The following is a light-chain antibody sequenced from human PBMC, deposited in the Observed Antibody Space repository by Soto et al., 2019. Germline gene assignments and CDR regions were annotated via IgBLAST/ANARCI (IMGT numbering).Light chain of an antibody. V-gene: IGKV3-20*01. CDR3: QQYNNWPPIT. Sequence: EIVLTQSPGTLSLSPGEGATLSCGASQSVSNNYLAWYQQKPGQAPRLLIYGASNRASGIPDRFSGSGSGTDFTLTISRLEPEDFAVYYCQQYNNWPPITFGQGTRLEIK. J-gene: IGKJ5*01. CDR2: GAS. CDR1: QSVSNNY.